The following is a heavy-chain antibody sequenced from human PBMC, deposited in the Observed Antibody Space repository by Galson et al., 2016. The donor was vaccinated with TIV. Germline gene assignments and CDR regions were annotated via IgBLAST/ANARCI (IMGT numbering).Heavy chain of an antibody. J-gene: IGHJ4*02. D-gene: IGHD5-12*01. CDR1: GYTLTSHG. V-gene: IGHV1-18*01. CDR3: ARDGDTGYEYSTAFAY. CDR2: ISTWNGNA. Sequence: SVKVSCKASGYTLTSHGISWVRQAPGEGLEWMGWISTWNGNAKYAPKFQDRVTMTTDTSANTVYMELRSLRSDDTATYFCARDGDTGYEYSTAFAYWGQGTLVTVSS.